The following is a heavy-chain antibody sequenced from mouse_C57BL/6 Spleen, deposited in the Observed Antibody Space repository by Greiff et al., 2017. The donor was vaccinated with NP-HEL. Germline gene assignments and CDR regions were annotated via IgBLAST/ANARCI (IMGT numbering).Heavy chain of an antibody. Sequence: VKLQESGPELVKPGASVKLSCKASGYAFSSSWMNWVKQRPGKGLEWIGRIYPGDGDTNYNGKFKGKATLTADKSSSTAYMQLSSLTSEDAAVYFCARENDGPFAYGGQGTLVTVSA. D-gene: IGHD2-3*01. V-gene: IGHV1-82*01. J-gene: IGHJ3*01. CDR1: GYAFSSSW. CDR3: ARENDGPFAY. CDR2: IYPGDGDT.